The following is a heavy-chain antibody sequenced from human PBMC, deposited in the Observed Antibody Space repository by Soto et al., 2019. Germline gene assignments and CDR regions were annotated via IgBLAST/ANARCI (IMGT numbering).Heavy chain of an antibody. D-gene: IGHD6-6*01. V-gene: IGHV3-53*01. CDR2: IYSGGST. CDR1: GFTLSSNY. CDR3: ARGQYSSSSPFDY. Sequence: GGSLRLSCAASGFTLSSNYMSWVRQAPGKGLEWVSVIYSGGSTYYADSVKGRFTISRDNSKNTLYLQMNSLRAEDTAVYYCARGQYSSSSPFDYWGQGTLVTVSS. J-gene: IGHJ4*02.